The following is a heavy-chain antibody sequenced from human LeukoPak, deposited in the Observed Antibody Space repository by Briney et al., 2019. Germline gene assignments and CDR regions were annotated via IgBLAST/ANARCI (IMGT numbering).Heavy chain of an antibody. CDR1: GGSISSHY. J-gene: IGHJ5*02. V-gene: IGHV4-59*11. CDR2: IYYSGST. Sequence: SETLSLTCAVSGGSISSHYWSWIRQPPGKGLEWIGYIYYSGSTNYNPSLKSRVTISVDTSKNQFSLKLSSVTAADTAVYYCASHPLPRPPWGQGTLVTVSS. CDR3: ASHPLPRPP.